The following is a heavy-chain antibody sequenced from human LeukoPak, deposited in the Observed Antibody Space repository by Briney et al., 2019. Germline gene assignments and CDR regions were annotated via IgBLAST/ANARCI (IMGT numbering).Heavy chain of an antibody. CDR1: GYSISSGYY. Sequence: SETLSLTCAVSGYSISSGYYWGWIRQPPGKGLEWIGSIHHSGSTYYNPSLKSRVTISVDTSKNQFSLKLSSVTAADTAVYYCARYVTTDSYYFDYWGQGTLVTVSS. CDR3: ARYVTTDSYYFDY. J-gene: IGHJ4*02. D-gene: IGHD4-17*01. V-gene: IGHV4-38-2*01. CDR2: IHHSGST.